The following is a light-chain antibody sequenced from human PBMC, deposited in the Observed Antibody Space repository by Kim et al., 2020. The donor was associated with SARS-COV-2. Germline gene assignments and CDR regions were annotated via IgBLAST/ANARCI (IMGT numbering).Light chain of an antibody. J-gene: IGLJ2*01. V-gene: IGLV3-1*01. CDR1: KLGDKY. CDR3: QAWDSSTVV. Sequence: VAPGQTASITCSGDKLGDKYACWYQQKPGQSPVLVIYQDTKRPAGIPERFSGSNSGNTATLTISGTQAMDEADYYCQAWDSSTVVFGGGTQLTVL. CDR2: QDT.